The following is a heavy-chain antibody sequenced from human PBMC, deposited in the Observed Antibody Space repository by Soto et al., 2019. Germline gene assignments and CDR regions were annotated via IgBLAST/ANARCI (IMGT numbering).Heavy chain of an antibody. Sequence: QVQLVQSGAEVKKAGSSVKVSCKVSGGTFSSYFINWVRQAPGQRLEWVGGIIPVFGTASYAEKFQGRVTITSDESTSAAYLELSSLRPDDTAVYYCARETPSAADAYYYYGLDVWGQGTTVTVPS. CDR3: ARETPSAADAYYYYGLDV. V-gene: IGHV1-69*01. J-gene: IGHJ6*02. CDR1: GGTFSSYF. D-gene: IGHD3-16*01. CDR2: IIPVFGTA.